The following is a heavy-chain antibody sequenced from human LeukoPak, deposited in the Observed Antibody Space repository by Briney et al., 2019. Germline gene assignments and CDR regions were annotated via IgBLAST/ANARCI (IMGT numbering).Heavy chain of an antibody. J-gene: IGHJ6*03. CDR3: ARLSGAGFSYYYYMDV. Sequence: ASVKVSCKASGYTFSDYYMHWLRQAPAQGLEWMGWINPNSGGTNYAQKFQGRVTMTRDTSISTAYMELSRLRSDDTAVYYCARLSGAGFSYYYYMDVWGKGTTVTVSS. CDR1: GYTFSDYY. D-gene: IGHD3-10*01. CDR2: INPNSGGT. V-gene: IGHV1-2*02.